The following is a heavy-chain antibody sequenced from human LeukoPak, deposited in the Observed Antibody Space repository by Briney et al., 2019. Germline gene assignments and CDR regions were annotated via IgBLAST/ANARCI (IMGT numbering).Heavy chain of an antibody. J-gene: IGHJ4*02. V-gene: IGHV4-59*01. CDR1: GGSISSDY. Sequence: PSETLSLTCTVSGGSISSDYWSWIRQPPGKGLEWIGYIYYSGSTNYNPSLKSRVTISVDTSKNQFSLKLSSVTAADTAVYYCARGARYYYDSSGYYLPPHFDYWGQGTLVTVSS. D-gene: IGHD3-22*01. CDR3: ARGARYYYDSSGYYLPPHFDY. CDR2: IYYSGST.